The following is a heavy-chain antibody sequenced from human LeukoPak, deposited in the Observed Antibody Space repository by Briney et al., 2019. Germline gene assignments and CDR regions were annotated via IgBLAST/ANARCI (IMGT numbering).Heavy chain of an antibody. Sequence: GASVKVSCKASGYTFTSYYMHWVRQAPGQGLEWMGIINPSGGSTSYAQKFQGRVTMTRDMSTSTVYMELSSLRSEDTAVYYCARDFFSTYGSGSTDPGHWGQGTLVTVSS. D-gene: IGHD3-10*01. V-gene: IGHV1-46*01. CDR3: ARDFFSTYGSGSTDPGH. J-gene: IGHJ4*02. CDR1: GYTFTSYY. CDR2: INPSGGST.